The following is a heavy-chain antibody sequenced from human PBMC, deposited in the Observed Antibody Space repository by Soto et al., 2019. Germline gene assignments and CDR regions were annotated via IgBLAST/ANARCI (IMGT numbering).Heavy chain of an antibody. Sequence: ETLSAPCPVHAASISSYYRTWTRHPPGKALAWIGCNSYSGSTNYNPSLKSLVTLSTNTSKYQFSPKPHTVTAPDTATYSGARGLLGDIVPFDPWGQRTLVTV. CDR3: ARGLLGDIVPFDP. J-gene: IGHJ5*02. V-gene: IGHV4-59*01. D-gene: IGHD2-8*01. CDR2: NSYSGST. CDR1: AASISSYY.